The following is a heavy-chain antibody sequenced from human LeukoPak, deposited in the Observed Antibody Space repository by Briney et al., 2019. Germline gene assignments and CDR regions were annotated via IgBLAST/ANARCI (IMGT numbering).Heavy chain of an antibody. J-gene: IGHJ6*02. CDR1: GGTFSKYS. Sequence: SVKVSCKASGGTFSKYSISWVRQRPGQGLEWMGGITPLFGTANYAQKFQGRVTITADESASTAYMELSSLRSEDTAVYYCARGDHCSSTSCTTVLRDILTGYYYYGMDVWGQGTTVTVSS. CDR3: ARGDHCSSTSCTTVLRDILTGYYYYGMDV. CDR2: ITPLFGTA. V-gene: IGHV1-69*01. D-gene: IGHD2-2*01.